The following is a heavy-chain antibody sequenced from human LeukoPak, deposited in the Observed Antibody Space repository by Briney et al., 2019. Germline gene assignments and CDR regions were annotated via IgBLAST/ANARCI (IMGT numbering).Heavy chain of an antibody. V-gene: IGHV4-34*01. D-gene: IGHD3-3*01. CDR3: ARDGNYDFWRGYYTGYDY. Sequence: PSETLSLTCAVYGGSFSGYYWSWIRQPPGKGLEWIGEINHSGSTNYNPSLKSRVTISVDTSKNQFSLKLSSVTAADTAVYYCARDGNYDFWRGYYTGYDYWGQGTLVTVSS. CDR2: INHSGST. CDR1: GGSFSGYY. J-gene: IGHJ4*02.